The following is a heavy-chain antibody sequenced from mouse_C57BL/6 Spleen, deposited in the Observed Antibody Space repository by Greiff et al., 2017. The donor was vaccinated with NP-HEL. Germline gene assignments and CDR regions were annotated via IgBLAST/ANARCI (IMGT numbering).Heavy chain of an antibody. J-gene: IGHJ4*01. Sequence: VQLQQSGAELVKPGASVKLSCKASGYTFTSYWMHWVKQRPGRGLEWIGRIDPNSGGTKYNEKFKSKATLTVDKPSSTAYMQLSSLTSEDSAVYYCGRGGLRRNYYAMDYWGQGTSVTVSS. CDR1: GYTFTSYW. CDR3: GRGGLRRNYYAMDY. V-gene: IGHV1-72*01. D-gene: IGHD2-4*01. CDR2: IDPNSGGT.